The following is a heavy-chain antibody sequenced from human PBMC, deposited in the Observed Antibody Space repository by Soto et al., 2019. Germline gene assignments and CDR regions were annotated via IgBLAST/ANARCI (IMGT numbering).Heavy chain of an antibody. CDR2: INHSGST. D-gene: IGHD2-15*01. CDR1: GGSFSGYY. CDR3: AGDGYCSGGSCYSGFYDAFDI. V-gene: IGHV4-34*01. Sequence: SETLSLTCAVYGGSFSGYYWSWIRQPPGKGLEWIGEINHSGSTNYNPSLKSRVTISVDTSKNQFSLKLSSVTAADTAAYDFAGDGYCSGGSCYSGFYDAFDIWGQGTMVTVSS. J-gene: IGHJ3*02.